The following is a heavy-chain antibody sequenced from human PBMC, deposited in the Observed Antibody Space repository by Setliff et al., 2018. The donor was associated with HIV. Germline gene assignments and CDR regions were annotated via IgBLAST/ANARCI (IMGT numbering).Heavy chain of an antibody. Sequence: NPSETLSLTCAVYGGSFSGYYWSWIRQPPGKGLEWIGEINHSGSTNYNPSLKSRVTISVDTTKSQISLKLTSVTAADTAVYYCASARSGSYESWGQGTLVTVSS. CDR3: ASARSGSYES. CDR1: GGSFSGYY. CDR2: INHSGST. V-gene: IGHV4-34*01. D-gene: IGHD1-26*01. J-gene: IGHJ4*02.